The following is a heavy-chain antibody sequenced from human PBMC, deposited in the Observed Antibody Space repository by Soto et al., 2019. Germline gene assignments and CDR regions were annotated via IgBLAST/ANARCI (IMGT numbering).Heavy chain of an antibody. D-gene: IGHD3-22*01. V-gene: IGHV3-21*06. Sequence: EVQLVESGGGLVKPGGSLRLSCAVSGFTFSNENMNWVRQVPGKGLEWGSSISSRSSFMNYADSVKGRFTISRDNDKSSLYLQMNSLRAEDTAVYYCARDPPLSMIVVVGVDDFWGQGTLVTVSS. J-gene: IGHJ4*02. CDR2: ISSRSSFM. CDR1: GFTFSNEN. CDR3: ARDPPLSMIVVVGVDDF.